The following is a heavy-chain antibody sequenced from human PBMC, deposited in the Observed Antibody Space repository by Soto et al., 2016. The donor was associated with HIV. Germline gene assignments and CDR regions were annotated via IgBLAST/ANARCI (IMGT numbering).Heavy chain of an antibody. D-gene: IGHD2-21*01. V-gene: IGHV3-48*03. CDR3: ASNLAFPPEY. J-gene: IGHJ4*02. CDR1: GFTFSRYN. Sequence: EVQLVESGGDLVQPGGSLRLSCVASGFTFSRYNMYWVRQAPGKGLEWISYLSSSGGNVYYADSVKGRFTISRDNAKNSLYLQMSSLRVEDTAVYYCASNLAFPPEYWGQGTLGHRLL. CDR2: LSSSGGNV.